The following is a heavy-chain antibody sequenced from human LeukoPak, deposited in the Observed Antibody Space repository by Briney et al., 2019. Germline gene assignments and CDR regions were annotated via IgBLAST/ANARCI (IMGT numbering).Heavy chain of an antibody. CDR1: GFTFSSYE. CDR3: AELGITMIGGI. Sequence: GGSLRLSCAASGFTFSSYEMNWVRQAPGKGLEWVSYISSSGSTIYYADSVKGRFTISRVNAKNSLYLQMNSLRAEDTAVYYCAELGITMIGGIWGKGTTVTVSS. D-gene: IGHD3-10*02. J-gene: IGHJ6*04. CDR2: ISSSGSTI. V-gene: IGHV3-48*03.